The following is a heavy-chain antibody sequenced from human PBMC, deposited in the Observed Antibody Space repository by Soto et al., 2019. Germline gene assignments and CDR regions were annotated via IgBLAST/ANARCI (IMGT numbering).Heavy chain of an antibody. CDR2: IYYSGST. J-gene: IGHJ4*02. CDR3: ARVICSGGSCYLDY. Sequence: QVQLQESGPGLVKPSQTLSLTCTVSGGSISSGGYYWSWIRQHPEKGLEWIGYIYYSGSTYYNPSLKSRVTISVDTSKNQFSLKLSSVTAADTAVYYCARVICSGGSCYLDYWGQGTLVTVSS. V-gene: IGHV4-31*03. CDR1: GGSISSGGYY. D-gene: IGHD2-15*01.